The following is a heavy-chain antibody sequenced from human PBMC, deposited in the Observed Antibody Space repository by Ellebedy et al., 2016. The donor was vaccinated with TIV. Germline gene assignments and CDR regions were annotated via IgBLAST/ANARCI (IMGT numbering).Heavy chain of an antibody. D-gene: IGHD3-22*01. J-gene: IGHJ4*02. Sequence: SETLSLXXTVSGGSMNGLTYYWSWVRQHPGMGLEWIGYILYYRNTFYSPSLRSRVSISMDTSQNTFSMKLTALTAADTALYYCARSSPYSASSGLDGWGRGTLVIVSS. CDR2: ILYYRNT. V-gene: IGHV4-31*03. CDR1: GGSMNGLTYY. CDR3: ARSSPYSASSGLDG.